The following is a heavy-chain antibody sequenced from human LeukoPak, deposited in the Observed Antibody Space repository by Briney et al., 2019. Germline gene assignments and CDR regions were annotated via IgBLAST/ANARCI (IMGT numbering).Heavy chain of an antibody. V-gene: IGHV4-34*01. CDR3: ARELGGYYGSGSYVGRGWFDP. J-gene: IGHJ5*02. CDR2: INHSGST. Sequence: NPSETLSLTCAVYGGCFSGYYWSWIRQAPGKGLEWIGEINHSGSTNYNPSLKSRVTISVDTSKNQFSLKLSSVTAADTAVYYCARELGGYYGSGSYVGRGWFDPWGQGTLVTVSS. D-gene: IGHD3-10*01. CDR1: GGCFSGYY.